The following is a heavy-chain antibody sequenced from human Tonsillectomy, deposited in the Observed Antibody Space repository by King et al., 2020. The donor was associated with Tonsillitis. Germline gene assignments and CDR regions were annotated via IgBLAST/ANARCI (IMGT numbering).Heavy chain of an antibody. D-gene: IGHD3-16*01. Sequence: VQLVESGGGVVQPGTSLRLSCAASGFTFGNYGMHWVRQAPGKGLEWVALIAYDASYENYADSVKGRFTISRDNSKNTLYLKMNSLRVEDTAVYYCAKVGIGLSGWYFDLWGRGTLVTVSS. CDR1: GFTFGNYG. J-gene: IGHJ2*01. V-gene: IGHV3-30*18. CDR2: IAYDASYE. CDR3: AKVGIGLSGWYFDL.